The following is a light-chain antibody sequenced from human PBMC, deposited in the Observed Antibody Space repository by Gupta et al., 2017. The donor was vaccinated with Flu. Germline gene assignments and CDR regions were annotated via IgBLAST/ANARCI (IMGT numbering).Light chain of an antibody. Sequence: EKVMTQSPATLSVSPGERATLPCRASQSVVRYIAWYQQKPGQAPRILIYGASTRTTGIPARFSGCGSGTEFTLTISGLQYEEFEVYYCQQYNTCPPTFGQGTRLEIK. V-gene: IGKV3-15*01. CDR3: QQYNTCPPT. J-gene: IGKJ5*01. CDR1: QSVVRY. CDR2: GAS.